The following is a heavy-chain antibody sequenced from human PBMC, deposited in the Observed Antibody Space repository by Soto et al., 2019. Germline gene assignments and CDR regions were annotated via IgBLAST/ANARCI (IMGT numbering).Heavy chain of an antibody. V-gene: IGHV3-23*01. CDR2: ISGSGGST. J-gene: IGHJ5*02. CDR3: AKDLIYDILTGFNWFDP. D-gene: IGHD3-9*01. CDR1: GFTFSSYA. Sequence: GGSLRLSCAASGFTFSSYAMSWVRQAPGKGLEWVSAISGSGGSTYYADSVKGRFTISRDNSKNTLYLQMNSLRAEDTAVYYCAKDLIYDILTGFNWFDPWGQGTLVTVSS.